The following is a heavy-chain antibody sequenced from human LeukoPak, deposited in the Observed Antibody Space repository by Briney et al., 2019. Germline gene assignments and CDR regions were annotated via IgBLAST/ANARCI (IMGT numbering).Heavy chain of an antibody. D-gene: IGHD6-13*01. CDR2: IYYGGST. J-gene: IGHJ4*02. CDR1: GGSISSSSYY. Sequence: SETLSLTCTVSGGSISSSSYYWGWIRQPPGKGLEWIGSIYYGGSTYYNPSLKSRVTISVDTSKNQFSLKLSSVTAADTAVYYCARLGLPSAGYSSSWSEGGYDYWGQGTLVTVSS. CDR3: ARLGLPSAGYSSSWSEGGYDY. V-gene: IGHV4-39*01.